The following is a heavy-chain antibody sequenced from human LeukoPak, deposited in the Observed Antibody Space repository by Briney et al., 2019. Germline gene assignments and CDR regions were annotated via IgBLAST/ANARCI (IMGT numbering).Heavy chain of an antibody. J-gene: IGHJ6*03. CDR3: IRTLIVATSPYMDV. CDR2: ISGSGGST. Sequence: PGGSLRLSCAASGFAFSSYAMSWVRQAPGKGLEWVSAISGSGGSTYYADSVKGRFTISRDNAKNTVYLQMNSLRAEDTAIYYCIRTLIVATSPYMDVWGKGTTVTVSS. D-gene: IGHD5-12*01. V-gene: IGHV3-23*01. CDR1: GFAFSSYA.